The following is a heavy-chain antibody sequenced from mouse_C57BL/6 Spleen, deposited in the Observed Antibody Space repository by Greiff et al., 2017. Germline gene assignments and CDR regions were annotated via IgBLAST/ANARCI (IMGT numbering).Heavy chain of an antibody. V-gene: IGHV1-64*01. Sequence: QVQLQQPGAELVKPGASVKLSCKASGYTFTSYWMHWVKQRPGKGLEWIGMIHPHSGSTNYNEKFKSKATLTVDKSSRTAYMQLSSLTSEDSAVYYCARFITTVVEGYFDVWGTGTTVTVSS. CDR3: ARFITTVVEGYFDV. J-gene: IGHJ1*03. CDR2: IHPHSGST. D-gene: IGHD1-1*01. CDR1: GYTFTSYW.